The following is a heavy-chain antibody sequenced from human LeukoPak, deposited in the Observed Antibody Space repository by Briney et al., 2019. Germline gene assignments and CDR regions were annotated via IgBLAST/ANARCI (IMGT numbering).Heavy chain of an antibody. CDR3: ARVRYSYGNSIDY. CDR1: GFTFSSYE. CDR2: ISSSGSTI. D-gene: IGHD5-18*01. V-gene: IGHV3-48*03. Sequence: GGSLRLSCAASGFTFSSYEMNWVRQAPGKGLEWVSYISSSGSTIYYADSVKGRFTISRDNAKNSLYLQMNSLRAEDTAVYYCARVRYSYGNSIDYWGQGTLVTVSS. J-gene: IGHJ4*02.